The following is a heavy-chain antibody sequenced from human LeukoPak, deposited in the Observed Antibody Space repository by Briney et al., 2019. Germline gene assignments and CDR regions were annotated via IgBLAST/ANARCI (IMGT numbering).Heavy chain of an antibody. CDR3: AGDRNSDWYSPLDY. D-gene: IGHD6-19*01. CDR1: GFTFSDYY. Sequence: GGSLRLSCAASGFTFSDYYMSWIRQAPGKGLEWVSYISSSGSTIYYADSVKSRFTISRDNSRNTVYMQMDSLRAEDTAIYYCAGDRNSDWYSPLDYWGQGTQVTVS. V-gene: IGHV3-11*01. J-gene: IGHJ4*02. CDR2: ISSSGSTI.